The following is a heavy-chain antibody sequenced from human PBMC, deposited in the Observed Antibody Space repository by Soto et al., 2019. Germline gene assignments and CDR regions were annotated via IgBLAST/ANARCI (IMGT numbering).Heavy chain of an antibody. CDR2: ISGSGGST. Sequence: GGSRRLSCAASGFTFSGYAMSWVRQAPGRGLEWVSAISGSGGSTFYADSVKGRFTISRDNSKDTMYLQMHSLRAEDMAVYYCAKATYYDFWSGSGPFDYWGLGALVTVSS. CDR3: AKATYYDFWSGSGPFDY. D-gene: IGHD3-3*01. CDR1: GFTFSGYA. V-gene: IGHV3-23*01. J-gene: IGHJ4*02.